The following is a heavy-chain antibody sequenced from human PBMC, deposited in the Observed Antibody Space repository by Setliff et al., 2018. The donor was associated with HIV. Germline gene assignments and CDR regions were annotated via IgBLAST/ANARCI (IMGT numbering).Heavy chain of an antibody. CDR1: GYRFSSYD. J-gene: IGHJ3*02. V-gene: IGHV1-18*01. D-gene: IGHD6-6*01. CDR3: ARDKFEQFVRGGGGLDI. CDR2: ISPYDGNT. Sequence: GASVKVSCKASGYRFSSYDISWVRQAPGQGLEWMGWISPYDGNTSHAQNFQGRVTMTTDTSTSTAYMELRGLRSDDTAVYYCARDKFEQFVRGGGGLDIWGQGTMVTVSS.